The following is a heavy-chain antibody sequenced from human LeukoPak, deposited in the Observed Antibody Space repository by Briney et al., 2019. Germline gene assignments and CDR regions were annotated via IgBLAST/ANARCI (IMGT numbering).Heavy chain of an antibody. CDR1: GFTFSSYA. CDR3: ARCLLYLWNRNFYYYMDV. Sequence: PGGSLRLSCAASGFTFSSYAMSWVRQAPGKGLEWVSTISVDDQGSTFYTDSVKGRFTISRDTSQNTLSLQMNSLRGEDTAVYYCARCLLYLWNRNFYYYMDVWGKGTTVTVSS. D-gene: IGHD1-14*01. V-gene: IGHV3-23*01. CDR2: ISVDDQGST. J-gene: IGHJ6*03.